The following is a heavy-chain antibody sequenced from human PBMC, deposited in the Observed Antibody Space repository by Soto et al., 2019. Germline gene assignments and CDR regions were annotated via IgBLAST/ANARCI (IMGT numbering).Heavy chain of an antibody. CDR2: INSDGTTT. J-gene: IGHJ6*02. V-gene: IGHV3-74*01. D-gene: IGHD2-2*01. CDR1: GITFSNTW. Sequence: GGSLRLSXAASGITFSNTWMHWVRQVPGKGLVWVAYINSDGTTTTYADSVRGRFTISRDNAKNTVYLQMNSLRAEDTALYYCTTDGSYAQYVWGQGTAVTVSS. CDR3: TTDGSYAQYV.